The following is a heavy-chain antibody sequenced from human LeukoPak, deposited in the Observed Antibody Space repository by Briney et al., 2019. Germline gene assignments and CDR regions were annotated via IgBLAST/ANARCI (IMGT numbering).Heavy chain of an antibody. Sequence: GGSLRLSCAASGFTFSSFSMNWVRQAPGKGLEWVSYISTSSSTIYYADSVKGRFTISRDNAKNSLYLQMNSLRAEDTAVYYCAELGITMIGGVWGKGTTVTISS. CDR3: AELGITMIGGV. CDR1: GFTFSSFS. D-gene: IGHD3-10*02. CDR2: ISTSSSTI. V-gene: IGHV3-48*04. J-gene: IGHJ6*04.